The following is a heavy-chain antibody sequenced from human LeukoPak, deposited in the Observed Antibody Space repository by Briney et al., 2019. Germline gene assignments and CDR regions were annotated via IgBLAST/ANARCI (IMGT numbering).Heavy chain of an antibody. CDR1: GFTLSNYW. J-gene: IGHJ4*02. CDR2: IKQDGSEK. V-gene: IGHV3-7*01. Sequence: GGSLRLSCPASGFTLSNYWMSWVRQAPAKGLQWVANIKQDGSEKHYVDSVKGRFTISRDNAKNSLDMQMNRLRDEDTAVYYCARFQSQLEWLLWAYWGQGTLVTVSS. D-gene: IGHD3-3*01. CDR3: ARFQSQLEWLLWAY.